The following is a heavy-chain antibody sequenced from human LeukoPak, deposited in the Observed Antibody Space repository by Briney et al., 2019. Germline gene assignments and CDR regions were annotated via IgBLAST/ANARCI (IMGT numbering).Heavy chain of an antibody. CDR3: ATGYSGSWDVSNYYFDY. J-gene: IGHJ4*02. V-gene: IGHV1-24*01. D-gene: IGHD6-13*01. CDR2: FDPEDGET. Sequence: ASVKVSCKVSGYTLTELSMHWVRQAPGKGLEWMGGFDPEDGETIYAQKFQGRVTMTEDTSTDTAYMELSSLRSEDTAVYYCATGYSGSWDVSNYYFDYWGKGTLVTVSS. CDR1: GYTLTELS.